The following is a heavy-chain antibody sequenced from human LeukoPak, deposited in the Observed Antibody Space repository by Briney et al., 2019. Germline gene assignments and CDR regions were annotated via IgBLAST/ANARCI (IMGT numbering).Heavy chain of an antibody. V-gene: IGHV3-23*01. D-gene: IGHD7-27*01. J-gene: IGHJ4*02. CDR3: AREKPLGQYFDY. CDR2: VINSGGST. Sequence: GASLRLSCAASGFTFSTYAMSWVRQAPGKGLEWVSTVINSGGSTHYAASVKGRFTISRDNSENTLYLQMNSLRAEDTAVYYCAREKPLGQYFDYWGQGTLVTVSS. CDR1: GFTFSTYA.